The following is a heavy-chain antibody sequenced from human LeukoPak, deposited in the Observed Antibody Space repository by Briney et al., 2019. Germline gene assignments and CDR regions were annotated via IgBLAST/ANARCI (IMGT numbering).Heavy chain of an antibody. CDR3: ARALEQLSKYYFDY. J-gene: IGHJ4*02. V-gene: IGHV4-39*07. CDR1: GGSISSSSYY. CDR2: IYYSGST. D-gene: IGHD1/OR15-1a*01. Sequence: SETLSLTCTVSGGSISSSSYYWGWIRQPPGKGLEWIGSIYYSGSTYYNPSLKSRVTISVDTSKNQFSLKLSSVTAADTAVYYCARALEQLSKYYFDYWGQGTLVTVSS.